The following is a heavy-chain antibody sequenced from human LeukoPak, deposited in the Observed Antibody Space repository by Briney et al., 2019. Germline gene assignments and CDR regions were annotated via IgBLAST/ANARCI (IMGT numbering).Heavy chain of an antibody. CDR2: TRNKANSYTT. J-gene: IGHJ4*02. D-gene: IGHD5-24*01. CDR3: ARGGDGYISFDY. V-gene: IGHV3-72*01. Sequence: GGSLRLSCAASGSTFSDHYMDWVRQAPGKGLEWVGRTRNKANSYTTEYAASVKGRFTISRDDSKNSLYLQMNSLKTEDTAVYYCARGGDGYISFDYWGQGTLVTVSS. CDR1: GSTFSDHY.